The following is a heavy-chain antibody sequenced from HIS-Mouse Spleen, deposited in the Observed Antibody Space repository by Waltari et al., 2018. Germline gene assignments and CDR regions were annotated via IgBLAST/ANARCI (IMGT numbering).Heavy chain of an antibody. V-gene: IGHV3-33*01. CDR3: VPGYPGSSYFDY. D-gene: IGHD6-6*01. CDR1: GFPFSSHG. J-gene: IGHJ4*02. Sequence: QVQLVESGGGVVQPGRSLRLSGAASGFPFSSHGMHWVRQAPGKGLEWVAVIWDDGSNKYYADSVKGRFTISRDNSKNTLYLQMNSLRAEDTAVYYCVPGYPGSSYFDYWGQGTLVTVSS. CDR2: IWDDGSNK.